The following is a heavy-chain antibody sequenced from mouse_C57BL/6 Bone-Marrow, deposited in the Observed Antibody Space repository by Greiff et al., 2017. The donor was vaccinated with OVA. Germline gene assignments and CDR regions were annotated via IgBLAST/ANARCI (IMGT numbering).Heavy chain of an antibody. Sequence: VQLKQSGPELVKPGASVKISCKASGYSFTGYYMNWVKQSPEKSLEWIGEINPSTGGTTYNQKFKAKATLTVDKSSSTAYMQLKSLTSEDSAVYYCARNAYNVWGTGTTVTVSS. CDR2: INPSTGGT. CDR3: ARNAYNV. J-gene: IGHJ1*03. CDR1: GYSFTGYY. V-gene: IGHV1-42*01.